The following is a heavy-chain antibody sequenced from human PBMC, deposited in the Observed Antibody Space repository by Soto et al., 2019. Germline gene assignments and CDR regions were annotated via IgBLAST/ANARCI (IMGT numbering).Heavy chain of an antibody. V-gene: IGHV4-31*03. CDR2: IFYGGGT. D-gene: IGHD6-13*01. Sequence: PSETLSLTSNFSGGSITSGGYYWSWIRQRPGKGLEWIGYIFYGGGTYYNPSLESRIAISVDPSNNRFSLDLTSVAAADTAVYYCAWYLDISPPLPKHFDTSARGDLVTVSS. CDR1: GGSITSGGYY. J-gene: IGHJ5*02. CDR3: AWYLDISPPLPKHFDT.